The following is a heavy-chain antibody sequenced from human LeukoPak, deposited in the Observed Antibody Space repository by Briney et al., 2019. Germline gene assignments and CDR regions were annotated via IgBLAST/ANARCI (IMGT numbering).Heavy chain of an antibody. J-gene: IGHJ4*02. CDR1: GFTFSSYG. Sequence: PGGSLRLSCAASGFTFSSYGMHWVRQAPGKGLEWVAVISYDGSNKYYADSVKGRFTISRDNPKNTLYLQMNSLRAEDTAVYYCANTDTGYSSSWSPRSYFDYWGQGTLVTVSS. V-gene: IGHV3-30*18. CDR2: ISYDGSNK. CDR3: ANTDTGYSSSWSPRSYFDY. D-gene: IGHD6-13*01.